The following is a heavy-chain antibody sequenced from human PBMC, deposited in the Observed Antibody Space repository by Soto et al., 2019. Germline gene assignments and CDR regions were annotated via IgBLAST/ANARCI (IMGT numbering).Heavy chain of an antibody. J-gene: IGHJ4*02. CDR3: ARGVTMVRGVIHTPYFDY. CDR1: GGSISSGGYY. Sequence: QVQLQESGPGLVKPSQTLSLTCTVSGGSISSGGYYWIWIRQHPGKGLEWIGYIYYSGSTYYNPSLNSRLTISVDTSKIQFSLKLSSVTAADTAVYYCARGVTMVRGVIHTPYFDYWGQGTLVTVSS. D-gene: IGHD3-10*01. V-gene: IGHV4-31*03. CDR2: IYYSGST.